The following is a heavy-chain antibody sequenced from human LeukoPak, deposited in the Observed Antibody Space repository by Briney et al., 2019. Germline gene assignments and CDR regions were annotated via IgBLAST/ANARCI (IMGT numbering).Heavy chain of an antibody. CDR3: ARALPGAATAHNWFDP. CDR1: GYTFTIYG. Sequence: ASVKVSCKASGYTFTIYGISWVRPAPGQGLEWVGWISGFNGATNYAQKFQGRVTMTLDTSTNTTYMDLRTVTPDDTAIYYCARALPGAATAHNWFDPWGQGTLVTVSS. D-gene: IGHD1-1*01. CDR2: ISGFNGAT. J-gene: IGHJ5*02. V-gene: IGHV1-18*01.